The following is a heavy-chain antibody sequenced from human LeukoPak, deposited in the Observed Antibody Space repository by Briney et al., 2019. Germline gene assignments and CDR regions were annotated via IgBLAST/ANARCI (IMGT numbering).Heavy chain of an antibody. Sequence: SETLSLTCTVSGVSISSHYWNWIRQSPGKGLEWIGFISYSGSTDYNPSLKSRVTISFDTSENQLSLRLTSVTAADTALYYCARDRGSGWYWFDPWGQGTLVTVSS. CDR3: ARDRGSGWYWFDP. D-gene: IGHD6-19*01. J-gene: IGHJ5*02. V-gene: IGHV4-59*11. CDR2: ISYSGST. CDR1: GVSISSHY.